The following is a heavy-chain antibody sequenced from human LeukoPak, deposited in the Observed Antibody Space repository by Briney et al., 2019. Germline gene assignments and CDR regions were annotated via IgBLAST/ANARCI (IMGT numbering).Heavy chain of an antibody. D-gene: IGHD1-7*01. CDR3: ARDLGDGTPFDY. J-gene: IGHJ4*02. CDR1: GFTFSSFW. V-gene: IGHV3-74*01. Sequence: GGSLRLSCAASGFTFSSFWMHWVRQPRGKGLVWVSRITSDGSSTRSADSVKGRFTTSRDNAKNTLYLQLNSLRVEDTATYFCARDLGDGTPFDYWGQGTLVTASS. CDR2: ITSDGSST.